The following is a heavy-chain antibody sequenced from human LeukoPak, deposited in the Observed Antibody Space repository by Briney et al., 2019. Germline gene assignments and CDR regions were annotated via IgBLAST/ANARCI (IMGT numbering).Heavy chain of an antibody. J-gene: IGHJ6*03. CDR2: IKHDGSEK. CDR1: GFTFSSYW. Sequence: GGSLRLSCTASGFTFSSYWMNWVRQAPGKGLEWVANIKHDGSEKYHVDSVKGRFTISRDNAKNSLYLQMNSLRAEDTAVYYCAREPESNYYYMDVWGKGTTVTVSS. CDR3: AREPESNYYYMDV. V-gene: IGHV3-7*01.